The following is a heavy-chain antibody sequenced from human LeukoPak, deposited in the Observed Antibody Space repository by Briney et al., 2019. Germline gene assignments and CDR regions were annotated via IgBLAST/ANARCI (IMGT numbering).Heavy chain of an antibody. CDR3: ASPRGYSYALPYYYMDV. V-gene: IGHV1-8*03. D-gene: IGHD5-18*01. J-gene: IGHJ6*03. CDR1: GYTFTSYD. Sequence: ASVKVSCKASGYTFTSYDINWVRQATGQGLEWMGWMNPNSGNTGYAQKFQGRVTITRNTSISTAYMELSSLRSEDTAVYYCASPRGYSYALPYYYMDVWGKGTTVTVSS. CDR2: MNPNSGNT.